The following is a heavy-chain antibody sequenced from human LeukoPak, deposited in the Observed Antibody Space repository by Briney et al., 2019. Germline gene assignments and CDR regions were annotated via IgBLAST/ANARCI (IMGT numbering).Heavy chain of an antibody. V-gene: IGHV4-39*07. J-gene: IGHJ4*02. CDR2: IYYSGST. CDR1: GGSISSTSYY. D-gene: IGHD5-12*01. Sequence: SETLSLTCTVSGGSISSTSYYWNWIRQPPGKGLEWIGSIYYSGSTYYNPSLKSRVTISVDTSKNQFSLKLSSVTAADTAVYYCARYRKDIVAFDYWGQGTLVTVSS. CDR3: ARYRKDIVAFDY.